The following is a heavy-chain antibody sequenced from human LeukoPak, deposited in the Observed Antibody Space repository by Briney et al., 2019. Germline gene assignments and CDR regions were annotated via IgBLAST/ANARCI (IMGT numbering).Heavy chain of an antibody. Sequence: SVKVSCKASGGTFSSYAISWVRQAPGQGLEWMGGIIPIFGTANYAQKFQGRVTITADESTSTAYMELSSLRSEGTAVYYCARCGGDCYSEFDYWGQGTLVTVSS. V-gene: IGHV1-69*13. CDR3: ARCGGDCYSEFDY. CDR2: IIPIFGTA. J-gene: IGHJ4*02. CDR1: GGTFSSYA. D-gene: IGHD2-21*02.